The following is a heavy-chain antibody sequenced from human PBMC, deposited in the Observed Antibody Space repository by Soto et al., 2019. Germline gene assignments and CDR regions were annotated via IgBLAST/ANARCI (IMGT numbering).Heavy chain of an antibody. V-gene: IGHV4-61*08. CDR3: ARVTFLIVGSVFSTPFDF. Sequence: PSETLSLTCTVAGASVSSGGFSWSWIRQPPGKGLEWIGSISYSGSTTYYPSLRSRVTISVDTSKNQFSLRLNSVTAADTAIYFRARVTFLIVGSVFSTPFDFWGQGTLVTVSS. CDR1: GASVSSGGFS. D-gene: IGHD1-26*01. J-gene: IGHJ4*02. CDR2: ISYSGST.